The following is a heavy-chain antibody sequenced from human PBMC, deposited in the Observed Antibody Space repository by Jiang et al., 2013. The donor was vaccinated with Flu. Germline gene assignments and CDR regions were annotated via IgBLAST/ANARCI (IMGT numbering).Heavy chain of an antibody. J-gene: IGHJ4*02. CDR3: ARDLRGSSSGSFSD. V-gene: IGHV3-66*01. D-gene: IGHD1-26*01. CDR1: GFTVSTNY. Sequence: VQLVESGGGLVQPGGSLRLSCAASGFTVSTNYMNWVRQAPGKGLEWVSVFYSGGSTYYADSVKGRFTISRDNSKNTLYLQMSSLRAEDTAVYYCARDLRGSSSGSFSDWGQGTLGHRLL. CDR2: FYSGGST.